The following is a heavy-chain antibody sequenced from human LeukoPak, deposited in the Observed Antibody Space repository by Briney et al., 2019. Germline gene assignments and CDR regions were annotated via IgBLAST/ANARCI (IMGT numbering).Heavy chain of an antibody. Sequence: GSLRLSCAASGFTFTTYWMHWVRQAPGKGLVWVSHINSDGSITSYADSVKGRFTISRDNAKNTLYLQMNSLGAEDTALYYCARGWNTAPRSGFDIWGLGTMVTVSS. V-gene: IGHV3-74*01. CDR2: INSDGSIT. D-gene: IGHD1/OR15-1a*01. CDR3: ARGWNTAPRSGFDI. J-gene: IGHJ3*02. CDR1: GFTFTTYW.